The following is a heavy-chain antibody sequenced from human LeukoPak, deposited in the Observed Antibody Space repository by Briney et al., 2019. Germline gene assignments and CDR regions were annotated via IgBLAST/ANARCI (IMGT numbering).Heavy chain of an antibody. CDR1: GYTFSSYG. V-gene: IGHV1-18*01. CDR3: AREIQSMAPGH. Sequence: ASVKVSCKASGYTFSSYGITWVRQAPGQGLEWMGWISVYNGDTNYAQKVQSRVTMTTDTSTTTAYMELTSLRSDDTAVYYCAREIQSMAPGHWGQGTLVTVSS. CDR2: ISVYNGDT. D-gene: IGHD3-10*01. J-gene: IGHJ4*02.